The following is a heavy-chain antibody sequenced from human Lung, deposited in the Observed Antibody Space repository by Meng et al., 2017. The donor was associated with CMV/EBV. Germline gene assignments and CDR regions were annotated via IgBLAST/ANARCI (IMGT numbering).Heavy chain of an antibody. Sequence: GGSLRLXCVESGFTFSRYGMHWVRQAPGKGLEWVAFVRNDGSKKYYADSVKGRFTISRDNSKNTLYLQMNSLRSEDTAVYFCAKDDDSAGYYFAYYWGQGXLVTVSS. V-gene: IGHV3-30*02. J-gene: IGHJ4*02. CDR2: VRNDGSKK. CDR3: AKDDDSAGYYFAYY. D-gene: IGHD3-9*01. CDR1: GFTFSRYG.